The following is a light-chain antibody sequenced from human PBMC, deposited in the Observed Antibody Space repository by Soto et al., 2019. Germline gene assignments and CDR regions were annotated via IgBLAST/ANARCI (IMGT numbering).Light chain of an antibody. Sequence: QSALTQPASVSGSPGQSITMSCTGTNSDLGAYGYVSWYQQHPGKAPRLLIYEVFNRPSGVSDRFSGSKSANTASLTISGLQAEDEADYYCSSYTTSSARVFGPGTKVTVL. J-gene: IGLJ1*01. CDR2: EVF. CDR3: SSYTTSSARV. CDR1: NSDLGAYGY. V-gene: IGLV2-14*01.